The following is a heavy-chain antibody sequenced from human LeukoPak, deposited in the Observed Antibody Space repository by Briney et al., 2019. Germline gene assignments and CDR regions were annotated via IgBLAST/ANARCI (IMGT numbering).Heavy chain of an antibody. V-gene: IGHV1-18*01. Sequence: GTSGKVSCKASGFTFTRYGISWVRQAPGQGLEWMGWISAYNVDTEYAQKFHARRTLSTDTSTTRVYMELRSLRSDDTDVYYCARHPSNTGGYYAWADYWGQGTLVTVSS. J-gene: IGHJ4*02. D-gene: IGHD1-26*01. CDR2: ISAYNVDT. CDR1: GFTFTRYG. CDR3: ARHPSNTGGYYAWADY.